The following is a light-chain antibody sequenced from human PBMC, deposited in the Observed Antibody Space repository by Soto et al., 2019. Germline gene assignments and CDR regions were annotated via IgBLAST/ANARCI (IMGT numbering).Light chain of an antibody. Sequence: QSVLTQPASVSGSPGQSITISCTGTSSDVGSNSLVSWYQQHPGKAPRLMIYEGSKRPSGVSNRFSGSKSGNTASLTVSGLQAEDEADYYCSSYTGGNPSYVFGTGTKLTVL. CDR2: EGS. CDR1: SSDVGSNSL. V-gene: IGLV2-14*02. CDR3: SSYTGGNPSYV. J-gene: IGLJ1*01.